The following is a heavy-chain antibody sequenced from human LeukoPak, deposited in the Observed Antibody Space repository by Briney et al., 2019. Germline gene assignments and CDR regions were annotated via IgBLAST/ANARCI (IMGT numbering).Heavy chain of an antibody. J-gene: IGHJ4*02. CDR1: GGTFSSYA. CDR2: IIPIFGTA. CDR3: ARDLVHYGDYDAGDY. D-gene: IGHD4-17*01. Sequence: SVKVSCKASGGTFSSYAISWVRQAPGQGLEWMGGIIPIFGTANYAQKFQGRVTITTDESTSTAYMELSSLRSEDTAVYYCARDLVHYGDYDAGDYWGQGTLVTVSS. V-gene: IGHV1-69*05.